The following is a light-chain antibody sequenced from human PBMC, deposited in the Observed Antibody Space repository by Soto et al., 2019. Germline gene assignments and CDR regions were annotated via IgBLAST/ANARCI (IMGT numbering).Light chain of an antibody. CDR1: QSVSSSY. V-gene: IGKV3-20*01. J-gene: IGKJ1*01. Sequence: PGARVPLSCRASQSVSSSYLTWYQQKPGQAPRLLIYGASSRATGIPDRFSGSGSGTDFTLTISRLEPEDFALYYCQQYGSSPPTFGQGTKVDI. CDR2: GAS. CDR3: QQYGSSPPT.